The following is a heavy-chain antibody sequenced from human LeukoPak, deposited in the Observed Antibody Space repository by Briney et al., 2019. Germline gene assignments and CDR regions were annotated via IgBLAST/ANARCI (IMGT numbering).Heavy chain of an antibody. D-gene: IGHD2-2*01. Sequence: ASVKVSCKASGYTFTSYGISWVRQAPGQGLEWMGWISAYNGNTNYAQKLQGRVTMTTDTSTGTAYMELRSLRSDDTAVYYCARAGSTSVYYYYYYGVDVWGQGTTVTVSS. CDR1: GYTFTSYG. CDR3: ARAGSTSVYYYYYYGVDV. CDR2: ISAYNGNT. V-gene: IGHV1-18*01. J-gene: IGHJ6*02.